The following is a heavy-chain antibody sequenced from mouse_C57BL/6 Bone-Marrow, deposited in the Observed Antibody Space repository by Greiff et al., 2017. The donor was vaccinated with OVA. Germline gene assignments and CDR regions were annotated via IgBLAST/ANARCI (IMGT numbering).Heavy chain of an antibody. V-gene: IGHV1-64*01. CDR3: AMYGSSYVAY. CDR1: GYTFTSYW. Sequence: VQLQQPGAELVKPGASVKLSCKASGYTFTSYWMHWVKQRPGQGLEWIGMIHPNSGSTNYNEKFKSKATLTVDKSSSTAYMELHSLTSEDSAVYFCAMYGSSYVAYWGQGTLVTVSA. J-gene: IGHJ3*01. D-gene: IGHD1-1*01. CDR2: IHPNSGST.